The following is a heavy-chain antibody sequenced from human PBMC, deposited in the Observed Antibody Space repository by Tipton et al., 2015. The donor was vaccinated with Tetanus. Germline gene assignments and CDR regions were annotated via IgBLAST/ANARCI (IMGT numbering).Heavy chain of an antibody. CDR1: GYTFTHYG. CDR3: ARGRGLGPHEYFEH. J-gene: IGHJ5*02. Sequence: QVQLVQSGAEVKKPGASVKVSCKASGYTFTHYGVNWVRQAPGQGLEWMGWISPFNENVNYAEKFRGRLTMTTDGSTATVYMDLRSLRSDDTAVYYCARGRGLGPHEYFEHWGQGTLVTVSS. CDR2: ISPFNENV. D-gene: IGHD3/OR15-3a*01. V-gene: IGHV1-18*01.